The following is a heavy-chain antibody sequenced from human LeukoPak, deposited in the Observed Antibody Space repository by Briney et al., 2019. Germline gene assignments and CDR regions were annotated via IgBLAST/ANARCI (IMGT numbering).Heavy chain of an antibody. CDR1: GYTFTGYY. D-gene: IGHD3-22*01. J-gene: IGHJ4*02. V-gene: IGHV1-2*04. Sequence: GASVKVSCKASGYTFTGYYMHWVRQAPGQGLEWMGWINPNSGGTNYAQKFQGWVTMTRDTSISTAYMELSRLRSDDTAVYYCARDLHYYDSSGYFDYWGQGTLVTVSS. CDR2: INPNSGGT. CDR3: ARDLHYYDSSGYFDY.